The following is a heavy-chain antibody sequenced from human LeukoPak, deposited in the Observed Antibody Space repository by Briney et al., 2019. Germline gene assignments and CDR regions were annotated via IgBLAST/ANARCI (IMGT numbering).Heavy chain of an antibody. CDR2: IYYSGST. V-gene: IGHV4-59*12. CDR3: ARVREGIAAAAYYFDY. CDR1: GGSISSYY. Sequence: SETLSLTCTVSGGSISSYYWSWIRQPPGKGLEWIGYIYYSGSTNYNPSLKSRVTISVDTSKNQFSLKLSSVTAADTAVYYCARVREGIAAAAYYFDYWGQGTLVTVSS. D-gene: IGHD6-13*01. J-gene: IGHJ4*02.